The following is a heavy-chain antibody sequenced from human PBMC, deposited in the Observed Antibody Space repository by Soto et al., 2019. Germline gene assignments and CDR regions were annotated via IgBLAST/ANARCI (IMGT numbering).Heavy chain of an antibody. CDR3: ARVTXTGMVLPNYYYYYGMDV. D-gene: IGHD5-18*01. CDR2: IPYDGSNK. CDR1: RFTFSNYA. J-gene: IGHJ6*02. V-gene: IGHV3-30-3*01. Sequence: GGSLRLSCAASRFTFSNYAMHWVRQAPGKGLEWVAVIPYDGSNKYYADSVKGRFTISRDNSKNTLYLQMNSLRAEDTAVYYCARVTXTGMVLPNYYYYYGMDVWGQGTTVTVSS.